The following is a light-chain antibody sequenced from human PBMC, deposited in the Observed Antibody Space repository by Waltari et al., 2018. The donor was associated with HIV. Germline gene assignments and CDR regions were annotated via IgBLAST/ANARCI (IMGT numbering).Light chain of an antibody. CDR3: GTWDFSLSVVL. V-gene: IGLV1-51*01. CDR1: SPNPGNYY. CDR2: DNK. J-gene: IGLJ2*01. Sequence: QSVLTQPPSVSAAPGQKVTISCSGSSPNPGNYYVSWYQQLPGKAPKLLIFDNKNRPPGITDRFFASKSGTSATLAITGLLTGDEADYYCGTWDFSLSVVLFGGGTKLTVL.